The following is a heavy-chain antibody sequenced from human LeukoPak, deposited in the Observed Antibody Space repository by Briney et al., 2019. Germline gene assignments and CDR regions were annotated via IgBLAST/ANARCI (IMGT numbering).Heavy chain of an antibody. V-gene: IGHV4-34*01. CDR3: ARDLLDTAMVPAYFQH. J-gene: IGHJ1*01. Sequence: SETLSLTCAVYGGSFSGYYWSWIRQPPGKGLEWIGEINHSGSTNYNPSLKSRVTISVDTSKNQFSLKLSSVTAADTAVYYCARDLLDTAMVPAYFQHWGQGTLVTVSS. CDR1: GGSFSGYY. CDR2: INHSGST. D-gene: IGHD5-18*01.